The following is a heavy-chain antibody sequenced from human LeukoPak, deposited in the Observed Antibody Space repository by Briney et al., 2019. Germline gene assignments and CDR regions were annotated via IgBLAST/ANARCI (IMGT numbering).Heavy chain of an antibody. CDR3: VGCGRGGCNSMPFLDY. Sequence: GGSLRLSCVASGFTFSSYEMNWVRQAPGKGLEWLSYISGGGETMFYVDSVKGRFTISRDNADNSLSLQMNSLRAEDTAVYYCVGCGRGGCNSMPFLDYWGQGALVTVSS. D-gene: IGHD1-26*01. CDR2: ISGGGETM. V-gene: IGHV3-48*03. J-gene: IGHJ4*02. CDR1: GFTFSSYE.